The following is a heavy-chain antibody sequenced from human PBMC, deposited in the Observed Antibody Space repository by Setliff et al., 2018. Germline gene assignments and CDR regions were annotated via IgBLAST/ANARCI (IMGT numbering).Heavy chain of an antibody. CDR2: IYNSGYT. V-gene: IGHV4-39*07. CDR3: ASGLGFDC. J-gene: IGHJ4*01. Sequence: PSETLSLTCSVSGGSFTNTNNYWGWIRQLPGKGLEWIGSIYNSGYTHYKPSLQSRATISVDTSKSQFSLNLSNVTAADTAVYYCASGLGFDCWGPGSLVTVSS. D-gene: IGHD7-27*01. CDR1: GGSFTNTNNY.